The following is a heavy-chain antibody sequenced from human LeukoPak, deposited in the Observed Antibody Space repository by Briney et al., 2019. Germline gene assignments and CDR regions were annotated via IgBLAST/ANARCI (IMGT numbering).Heavy chain of an antibody. V-gene: IGHV4-34*01. Sequence: KTSETLSLTCAIYGGSFGGYYWTWIRQSPGKGLEWIGEIHYSGSINYNPSLKSRVTISVETSKNQFSLRLTSVTAADTALYFCARGGDDDILTGYPTWGQGILVTVSS. CDR1: GGSFGGYY. CDR3: ARGGDDDILTGYPT. D-gene: IGHD3-9*01. J-gene: IGHJ4*02. CDR2: IHYSGSI.